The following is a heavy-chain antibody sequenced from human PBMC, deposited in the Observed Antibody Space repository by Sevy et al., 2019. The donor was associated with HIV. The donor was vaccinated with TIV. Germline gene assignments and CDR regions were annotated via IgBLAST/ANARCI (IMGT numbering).Heavy chain of an antibody. Sequence: GGSLRLSCAASGFTFTTYAMGWVRQAPGKGLKWVSTLSGSGASTYYADSVKGRFTISRDNSKNTLFLQMDSLRAEDTAVYYCAKDFYDSSGYYLMEAFDIWGQGTMVTVS. D-gene: IGHD3-22*01. CDR1: GFTFTTYA. V-gene: IGHV3-23*01. CDR2: LSGSGAST. CDR3: AKDFYDSSGYYLMEAFDI. J-gene: IGHJ3*02.